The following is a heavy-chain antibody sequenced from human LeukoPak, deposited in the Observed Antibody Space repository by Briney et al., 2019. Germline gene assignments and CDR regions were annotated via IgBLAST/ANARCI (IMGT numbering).Heavy chain of an antibody. CDR2: ISSSSSYI. Sequence: KAGGSQRLSCAASGFTFSSYSMNWVRQAPGKGLEWVSSISSSSSYIYYADSVKGRFTISRDNAKNSLYLQMNSLRAEDTAVYYCARDSSSWYKQWLSNGMDVWGQGTTVTVSS. CDR3: ARDSSSWYKQWLSNGMDV. CDR1: GFTFSSYS. D-gene: IGHD6-13*01. J-gene: IGHJ6*02. V-gene: IGHV3-21*01.